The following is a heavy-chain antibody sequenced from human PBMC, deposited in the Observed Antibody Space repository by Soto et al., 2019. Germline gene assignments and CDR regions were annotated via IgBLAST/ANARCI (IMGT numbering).Heavy chain of an antibody. J-gene: IGHJ3*02. D-gene: IGHD3-9*01. Sequence: GGSLRLSCAASGFTFSSYAMSWVRQAPGKGLEWVSAISGSGGSTYYADSVKGRFTISRDNSKNTLYLQMNSLRAEDTAVYYCAHGGDDILTGYSPDAFDIWGQGTMVTV. CDR1: GFTFSSYA. V-gene: IGHV3-23*01. CDR2: ISGSGGST. CDR3: AHGGDDILTGYSPDAFDI.